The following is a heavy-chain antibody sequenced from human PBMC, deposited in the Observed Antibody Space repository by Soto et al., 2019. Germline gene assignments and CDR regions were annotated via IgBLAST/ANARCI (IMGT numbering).Heavy chain of an antibody. CDR2: IYYSGST. CDR1: GGSISSYY. CDR3: AREGNNWFDH. V-gene: IGHV4-59*01. Sequence: PSETLSLTCTVSGGSISSYYWSWIRQPPGKGLEWIGYIYYSGSTNYNPSLKSRVTISVDTSKNQFSLKLSSVTAADTAVYYCAREGNNWFDHWGQGTLVTVSS. J-gene: IGHJ5*02.